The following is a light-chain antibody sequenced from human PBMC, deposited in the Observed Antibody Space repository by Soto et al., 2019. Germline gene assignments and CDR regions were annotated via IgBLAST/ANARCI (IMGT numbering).Light chain of an antibody. Sequence: DIQMTQSPSSLSASAGDRVTITCRASQSISSYLNWYQQKPGKAPKLLIYAASSLQSGVPSRFSGSGAGTDFTLTISSLQPEDFATYYCQQSYRTPCTFGQGTKREIK. J-gene: IGKJ2*02. CDR1: QSISSY. CDR3: QQSYRTPCT. CDR2: AAS. V-gene: IGKV1-39*01.